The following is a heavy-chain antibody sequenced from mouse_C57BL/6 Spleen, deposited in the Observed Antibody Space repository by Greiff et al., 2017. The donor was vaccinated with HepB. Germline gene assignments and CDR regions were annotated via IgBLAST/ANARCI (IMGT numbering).Heavy chain of an antibody. J-gene: IGHJ4*01. CDR1: GYAFSSYW. D-gene: IGHD2-2*01. Sequence: VQLQQSGAELVKPGASVKISCKASGYAFSSYWMNWVKQRPGKGLEWIGQIYPGDGDTNYNGQFKGKATLTADKSSSTAYMHLSSLTSKDYAVYVCARLVTTRAGTGAMDYWGQGTSVTVSS. CDR2: IYPGDGDT. CDR3: ARLVTTRAGTGAMDY. V-gene: IGHV1-80*01.